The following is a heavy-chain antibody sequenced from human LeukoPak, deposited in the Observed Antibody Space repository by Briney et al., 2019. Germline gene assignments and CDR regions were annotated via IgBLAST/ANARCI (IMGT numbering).Heavy chain of an antibody. Sequence: SQTLSLTCAISGDSVSSNSAAWNWIRQSPSRGLEWLGRTYYRSKWYNDYAVSVKSRITINPDTSKNQFSLQLNSVTPEDTAVYYCARDQGENYDSSGYYPYWGQGTLVTVSS. D-gene: IGHD3-22*01. CDR3: ARDQGENYDSSGYYPY. J-gene: IGHJ4*02. V-gene: IGHV6-1*01. CDR1: GDSVSSNSAA. CDR2: TYYRSKWYN.